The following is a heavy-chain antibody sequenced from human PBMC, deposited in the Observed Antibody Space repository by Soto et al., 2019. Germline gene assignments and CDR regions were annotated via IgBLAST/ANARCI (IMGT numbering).Heavy chain of an antibody. CDR1: GGSISSYY. CDR2: VHNSGST. D-gene: IGHD3-16*01. CDR3: ARRWGTTFDY. J-gene: IGHJ4*02. V-gene: IGHV4-59*08. Sequence: SETLSLTCTVSGGSISSYYWSWIRQPPGKRLEWIGYVHNSGSTNYNPSLKSRVTTAVDTSKNQFSLRLSSVTAADTAVYYCARRWGTTFDYWGQGTLVTVSS.